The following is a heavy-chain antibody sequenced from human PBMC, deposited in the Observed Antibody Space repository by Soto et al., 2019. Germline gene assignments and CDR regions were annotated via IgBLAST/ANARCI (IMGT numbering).Heavy chain of an antibody. Sequence: TVAGGNIAGFVWRWVMQTKWLGLEWIGYIYYAGNTLYTPSLNNRVTISVDTSKNQFSLELSSVTAADTAVYYCARHDAVRELQTGMGFRGHGTTDTGS. D-gene: IGHD1-1*01. V-gene: IGHV4-59*01. CDR3: ARHDAVRELQTGMGF. J-gene: IGHJ6*02. CDR1: GGNIAGFV. CDR2: IYYAGNT.